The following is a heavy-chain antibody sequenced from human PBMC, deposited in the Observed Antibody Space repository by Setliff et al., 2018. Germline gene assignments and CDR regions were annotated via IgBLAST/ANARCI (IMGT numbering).Heavy chain of an antibody. Sequence: PGGSLRLSCTASKFSFSSYYMAWIRQTPGKGLEWLSYISTTGDTISYADSVKGRFTVSRDNAKNSVYLQMNSLRDEDTAVYYCARDRGSDSCRGCDYMDVWGKGTTVTVSS. D-gene: IGHD2-2*01. CDR3: ARDRGSDSCRGCDYMDV. CDR1: KFSFSSYY. J-gene: IGHJ6*03. V-gene: IGHV3-11*04. CDR2: ISTTGDTI.